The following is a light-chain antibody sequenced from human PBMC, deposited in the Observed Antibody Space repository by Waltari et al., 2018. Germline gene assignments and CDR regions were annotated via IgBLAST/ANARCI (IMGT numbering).Light chain of an antibody. CDR3: SSYTSSSTSA. J-gene: IGLJ2*01. Sequence: QSALTQPASVSGSPGQSITISCTGTSSDVGGYNYVSWYQQHPGKAPKLMIYDVSERPSGVSNRFSGSKSGNTASLTISGLQAEDEADAYCSSYTSSSTSAFGGGTKLTVL. CDR1: SSDVGGYNY. CDR2: DVS. V-gene: IGLV2-14*01.